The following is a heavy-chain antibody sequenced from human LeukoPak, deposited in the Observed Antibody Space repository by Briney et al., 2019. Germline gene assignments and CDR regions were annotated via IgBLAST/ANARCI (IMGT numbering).Heavy chain of an antibody. J-gene: IGHJ4*02. V-gene: IGHV3-74*01. CDR1: GFTFSDYW. Sequence: PGGSLRLSCAASGFTFSDYWMHWVRQVPGKGLVWVSRINTGGSSTTYADSVKGRCTISRDNAKNTVYLQMNGLRAEDTAVYYCARSNQADDYWGQGTLVTVSS. D-gene: IGHD4-11*01. CDR3: ARSNQADDY. CDR2: INTGGSST.